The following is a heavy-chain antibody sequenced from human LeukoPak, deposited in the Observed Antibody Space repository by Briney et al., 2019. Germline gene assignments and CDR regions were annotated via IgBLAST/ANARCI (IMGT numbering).Heavy chain of an antibody. D-gene: IGHD3-22*01. J-gene: IGHJ4*02. V-gene: IGHV1-2*02. CDR3: AKDNRYYYDTSGLRGIDY. CDR2: INPTSGDT. Sequence: ASVKVSCKASGYTFTGYYIRWVRQAPGQGLEWMGWINPTSGDTNYVQKFQGRVTMTRDTSISTTYMELNTLRSDDAAVYYCAKDNRYYYDTSGLRGIDYWGQGTLVTVSS. CDR1: GYTFTGYY.